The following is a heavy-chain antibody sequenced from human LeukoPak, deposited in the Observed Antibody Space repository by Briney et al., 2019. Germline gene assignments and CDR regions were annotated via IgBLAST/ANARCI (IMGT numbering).Heavy chain of an antibody. J-gene: IGHJ4*02. V-gene: IGHV4-61*01. Sequence: SETLSLTCTVSGVSISSSNSYWGWIRQPPGKGLEWIGYIYYSGSTNCNPSLKSRVTISEDTSKNQFSLKLSSVTAADTAVYYCARDRYSNLDYWGQGTLVTVSS. CDR1: GVSISSSNSY. CDR3: ARDRYSNLDY. D-gene: IGHD4-11*01. CDR2: IYYSGST.